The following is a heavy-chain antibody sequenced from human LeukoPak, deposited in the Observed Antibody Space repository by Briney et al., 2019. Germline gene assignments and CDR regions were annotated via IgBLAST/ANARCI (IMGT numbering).Heavy chain of an antibody. J-gene: IGHJ5*02. CDR1: GYTFTGYA. V-gene: IGHV1-46*01. CDR3: ARDNSVRETAWWFDP. D-gene: IGHD2-21*02. Sequence: ASVKVSCKASGYTFTGYAINWVRQAPGQGLEWMGLINPSGGSTTYAQKFQGRVTMTRDMFTSTDYMELTSLTSDDTAVYYCARDNSVRETAWWFDPWGQGTLVTVSS. CDR2: INPSGGST.